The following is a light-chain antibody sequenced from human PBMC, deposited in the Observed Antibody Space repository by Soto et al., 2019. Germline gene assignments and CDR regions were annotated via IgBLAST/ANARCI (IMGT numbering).Light chain of an antibody. CDR3: KQYGRSVT. J-gene: IGKJ5*01. CDR2: QTS. V-gene: IGKV3D-11*03. CDR1: QYINTR. Sequence: VLTQSPATLSSFPGDSVTLSCRASQYINTRLAWYQHRPGQAPRLLIYQTSIRAAGIPARFSASGSGTEFTLTIRDVQPEDFAVYYCKQYGRSVTCGQGTRLEIK.